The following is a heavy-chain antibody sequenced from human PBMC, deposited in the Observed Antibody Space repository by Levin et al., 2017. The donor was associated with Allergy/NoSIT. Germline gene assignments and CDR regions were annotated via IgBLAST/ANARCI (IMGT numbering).Heavy chain of an antibody. Sequence: GESLKISCAASGFTFSLFAMHWVRQAPGKGLEWLSVMSYDGSNKYYADSVKGRFAISRDNSKSTLYLQINSLRTEDTAVYYCARVFYASGGFSNAEIDYWGQGTLVTVSS. D-gene: IGHD3-10*01. J-gene: IGHJ4*02. V-gene: IGHV3-30*09. CDR3: ARVFYASGGFSNAEIDY. CDR2: MSYDGSNK. CDR1: GFTFSLFA.